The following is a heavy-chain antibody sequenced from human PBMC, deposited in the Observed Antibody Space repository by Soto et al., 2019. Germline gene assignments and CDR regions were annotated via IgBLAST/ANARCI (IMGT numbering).Heavy chain of an antibody. CDR3: ARDSRRDGYTLLYGMDV. CDR1: GGSISSYY. CDR2: THYSGST. J-gene: IGHJ6*02. D-gene: IGHD5-12*01. V-gene: IGHV4-59*01. Sequence: SETLSLTCTVSGGSISSYYWNWTLQPPGKGLEWIGYTHYSGSTNYNPSLKSRVTISVDTSKNQFSLKLSSVTAADTGVYYCARDSRRDGYTLLYGMDVWGQGTTVT.